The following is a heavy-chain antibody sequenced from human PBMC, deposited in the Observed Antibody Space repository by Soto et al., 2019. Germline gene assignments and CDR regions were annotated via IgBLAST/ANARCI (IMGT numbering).Heavy chain of an antibody. CDR2: IYYSGGT. CDR1: GGSISSGGYY. V-gene: IGHV4-31*03. CDR3: ARTAVAGYFDY. Sequence: SETLSLTCTVSGGSISSGGYYWSWIRQHPGKGLEWIGYIYYSGGTYYNPSLKSRVTISVDTSKNQFSLKLSSVTAADTAVYYCARTAVAGYFDYWGQGTLVTVSS. J-gene: IGHJ4*02. D-gene: IGHD6-19*01.